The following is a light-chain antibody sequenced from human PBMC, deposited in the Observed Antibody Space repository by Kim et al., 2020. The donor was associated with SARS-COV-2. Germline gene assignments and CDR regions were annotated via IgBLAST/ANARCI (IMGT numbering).Light chain of an antibody. CDR2: DAY. CDR3: QQYDLLPIT. Sequence: DIQLTQSPPSLSASVGDRVTISCQASQDITSYLNWYQHKPGKAPKLLIYDAYDLATGVPSRFSGDRSGANFSLSIHNLQPEDFASYYCQQYDLLPITFGHGTRLEIK. V-gene: IGKV1-33*01. J-gene: IGKJ5*01. CDR1: QDITSY.